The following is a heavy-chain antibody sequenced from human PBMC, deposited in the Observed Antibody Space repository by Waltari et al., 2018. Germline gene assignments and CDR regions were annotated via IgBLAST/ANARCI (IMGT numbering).Heavy chain of an antibody. CDR1: GGSLSSGDYY. V-gene: IGHV4-30-4*08. J-gene: IGHJ6*03. CDR2: IYYSGST. CDR3: ARERYYFWSGYYTPYYYYMDV. D-gene: IGHD3-3*01. Sequence: QVQLQESGPGLVKPSQTLSLTCTVSGGSLSSGDYYWSWIRQPPGKGLEWIGYIYYSGSTYYNPSLKSRVTISVDTSKNQFSRKLSSVTAADTAVYYCARERYYFWSGYYTPYYYYMDVWGKGTTVTISS.